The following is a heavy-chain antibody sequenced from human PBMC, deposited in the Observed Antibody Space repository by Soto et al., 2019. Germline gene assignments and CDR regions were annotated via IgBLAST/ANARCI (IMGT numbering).Heavy chain of an antibody. CDR3: AKNNTSGIDF. V-gene: IGHV1-18*01. Sequence: QVELVQSGAEMRRPGASVKVSCQTSGYDFTYYGITWVRQAPGQGLEWMGWISVYNSYAHSAQKFRGRVIMTTESTTKTAFLELTDLRSDDTAVYYCAKNNTSGIDFWGQGTLVTVSS. D-gene: IGHD3-3*01. CDR2: ISVYNSYA. J-gene: IGHJ4*02. CDR1: GYDFTYYG.